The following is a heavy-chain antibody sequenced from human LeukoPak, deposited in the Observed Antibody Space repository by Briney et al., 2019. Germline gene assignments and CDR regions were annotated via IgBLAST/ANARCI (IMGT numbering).Heavy chain of an antibody. V-gene: IGHV3-30-3*01. CDR1: GFTFSSYA. CDR2: ISYDGSNK. CDR3: ARGRTQDTAMPQYDAFDI. Sequence: PGGSLRLSWAASGFTFSSYAMHWVRQAPGKGLEWVTVISYDGSNKYYADSVKGRFTISRDNSKNTLYLQMNSLTAEDTAVYYCARGRTQDTAMPQYDAFDIWGQGTMVTVSS. D-gene: IGHD5-18*01. J-gene: IGHJ3*02.